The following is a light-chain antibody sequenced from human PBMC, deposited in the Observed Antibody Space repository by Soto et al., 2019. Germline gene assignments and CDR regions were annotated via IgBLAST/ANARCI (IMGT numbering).Light chain of an antibody. Sequence: QSALTQPRSVSGSPGQSVTISCTGTSSDVGGYNYVSWYQQHPGKAPKLMIYDVSKRPSGVSNRFSGSKSGNTAYLTISALQTEDEADYYCSSYTTSSTVFFGGGTKLTVL. V-gene: IGLV2-11*01. CDR1: SSDVGGYNY. CDR2: DVS. CDR3: SSYTTSSTVF. J-gene: IGLJ2*01.